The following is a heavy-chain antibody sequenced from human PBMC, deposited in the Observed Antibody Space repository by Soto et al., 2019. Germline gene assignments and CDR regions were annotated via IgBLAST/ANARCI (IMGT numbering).Heavy chain of an antibody. D-gene: IGHD4-17*01. V-gene: IGHV3-23*01. J-gene: IGHJ4*02. CDR2: ISTSGENT. Sequence: EVQLLESGGGLIQPGGSLRLSCAASGFTFGAYAMSWVRRAPGKRLEWVSSISTSGENTYYADSVKGRFTISRDNSYNTLFLQMDSLRVDDAAIYYCAKDQYGSGDYGRFDFWGQGSLVTVSS. CDR1: GFTFGAYA. CDR3: AKDQYGSGDYGRFDF.